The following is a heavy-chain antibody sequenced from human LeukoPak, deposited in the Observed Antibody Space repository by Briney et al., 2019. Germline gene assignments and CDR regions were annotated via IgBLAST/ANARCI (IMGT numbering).Heavy chain of an antibody. Sequence: GGSLRLSCAASGFTFSNYGMSWVRQAPGKGLEWVGRIRSKANSYATAYAASVKGRFTISRDDSKNTAYLQMNSLKTEDTAVYYCTLYYYGSGSTLYVWGQGTLVTVSS. J-gene: IGHJ4*02. D-gene: IGHD3-10*01. V-gene: IGHV3-73*01. CDR2: IRSKANSYAT. CDR3: TLYYYGSGSTLYV. CDR1: GFTFSNYG.